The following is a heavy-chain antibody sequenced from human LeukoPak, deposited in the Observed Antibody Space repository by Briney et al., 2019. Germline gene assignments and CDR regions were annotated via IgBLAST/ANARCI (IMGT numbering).Heavy chain of an antibody. J-gene: IGHJ5*02. Sequence: SETLSLTCTVSGGSINNYYWSWIRQPPGKGLEWIGYIYYSGSTNYNPSLKSRVTISLDTSKNQFSLKLSSVTAADTAVYYCARGENSIDPWGQGTMVTVSS. CDR2: IYYSGST. V-gene: IGHV4-59*01. CDR1: GGSINNYY. CDR3: ARGENSIDP.